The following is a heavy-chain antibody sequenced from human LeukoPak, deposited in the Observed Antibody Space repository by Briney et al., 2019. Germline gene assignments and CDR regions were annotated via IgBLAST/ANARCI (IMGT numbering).Heavy chain of an antibody. V-gene: IGHV1-24*01. CDR2: FDPEDGET. D-gene: IGHD6-6*01. Sequence: ASVKVSCKVSGYTLTELSMHWVRQAPGKGLEWMGGFDPEDGETIYAQKFQGRVTMTEDTSTDTAYMELSSLRSEDTAVYYSASYMAARREYYFDYWGQGTLVTVSS. CDR1: GYTLTELS. CDR3: ASYMAARREYYFDY. J-gene: IGHJ4*02.